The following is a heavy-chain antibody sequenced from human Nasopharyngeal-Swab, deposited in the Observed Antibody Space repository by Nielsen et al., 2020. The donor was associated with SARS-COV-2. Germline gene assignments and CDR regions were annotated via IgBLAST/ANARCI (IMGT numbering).Heavy chain of an antibody. J-gene: IGHJ5*02. V-gene: IGHV3-20*01. D-gene: IGHD2-2*01. CDR1: GFTFDDYG. Sequence: GGSLRLSCAASGFTFDDYGMSWVRQAPGKGLEWVSGINWNGGSTGYADSVKGRFTISRDNAKNSLYLQMNSLRAEDTALYHCARWGFVVPAAQGGGWFDPWGQGTLVTVSS. CDR3: ARWGFVVPAAQGGGWFDP. CDR2: INWNGGST.